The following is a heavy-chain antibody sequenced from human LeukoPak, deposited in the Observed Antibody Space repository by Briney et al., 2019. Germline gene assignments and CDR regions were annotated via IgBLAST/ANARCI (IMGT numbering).Heavy chain of an antibody. Sequence: GESLKISCTASGYSFTNYWIGWVRQMPGKGLEWMGIIDPSDSETRYTPSFRGQVTISADKSLSTAYLQWNSLKASDTAMYYCARQTVMGRSGDYWGQGTLVIVSS. CDR3: ARQTVMGRSGDY. CDR1: GYSFTNYW. J-gene: IGHJ4*02. V-gene: IGHV5-51*01. D-gene: IGHD7-27*01. CDR2: IDPSDSET.